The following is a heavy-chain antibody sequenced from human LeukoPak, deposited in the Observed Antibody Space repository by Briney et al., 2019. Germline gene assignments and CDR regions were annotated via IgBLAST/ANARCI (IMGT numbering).Heavy chain of an antibody. CDR2: IWYDGSNK. V-gene: IGHV3-33*06. CDR1: GFTFSSYG. Sequence: PGGSLRLSCAASGFTFSSYGMHWVRQAPGKGLEWVAVIWYDGSNKYYADSVKGRFTISRDNSKNTLYLQMNSLRAEDTAVYYCAKQPLRTYYYGSGSYSPPDYWGQGTLVTVSS. J-gene: IGHJ4*02. CDR3: AKQPLRTYYYGSGSYSPPDY. D-gene: IGHD3-10*01.